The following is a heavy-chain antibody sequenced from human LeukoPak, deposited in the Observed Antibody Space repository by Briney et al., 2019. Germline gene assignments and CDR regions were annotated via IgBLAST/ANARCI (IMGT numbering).Heavy chain of an antibody. CDR2: IIPILGIA. CDR1: GGTFSSYA. V-gene: IGHV1-69*04. D-gene: IGHD1-26*01. CDR3: ASLVGATNRFDY. Sequence: ASVKVSCKASGGTFSSYAISRVRQAPGQGLEWMGRIIPILGIANYAQKFQGRVTITADKSTSTAYMELSSLRSEDTAVYYCASLVGATNRFDYWGQGTLVTVSS. J-gene: IGHJ4*02.